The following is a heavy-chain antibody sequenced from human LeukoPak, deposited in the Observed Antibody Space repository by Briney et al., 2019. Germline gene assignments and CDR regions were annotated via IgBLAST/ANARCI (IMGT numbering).Heavy chain of an antibody. J-gene: IGHJ4*02. CDR3: ARAPYYYDSSGYLSD. CDR2: IYYSGST. CDR1: GGSISSYY. Sequence: SETLSLTCTVSGGSISSYYWSWIRQPPGKGLEWIGYIYYSGSTNYNPSLKSRVTISVDTSKNQFSLKLSSVTAADTAVYYCARAPYYYDSSGYLSDWGQGTLVTVSS. D-gene: IGHD3-22*01. V-gene: IGHV4-59*01.